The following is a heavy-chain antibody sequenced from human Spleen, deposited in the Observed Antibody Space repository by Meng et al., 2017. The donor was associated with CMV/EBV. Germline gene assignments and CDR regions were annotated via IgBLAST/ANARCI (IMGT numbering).Heavy chain of an antibody. V-gene: IGHV1-69*05. J-gene: IGHJ4*02. Sequence: SVKVSCKASGYIFSNYGVSWVRQAPGQGLEWMGGIIPLFGTPNYAQKFQGRVTITTDESTSTAYMELSSLRSEDTAGYYCARDGVYGGNSGGIDYWGQGTLVTVSS. CDR3: ARDGVYGGNSGGIDY. CDR1: GYIFSNYG. D-gene: IGHD4-23*01. CDR2: IIPLFGTP.